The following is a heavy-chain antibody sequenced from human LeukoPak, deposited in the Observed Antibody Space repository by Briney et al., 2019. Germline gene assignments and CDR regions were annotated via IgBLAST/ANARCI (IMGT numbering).Heavy chain of an antibody. V-gene: IGHV4-4*08. D-gene: IGHD6-13*01. Sequence: SETLSLTCTVSGGSISSSYWSWIRQPPGKGLEWIGYIYSSGNTNSNPSLKSRVTISVDTSKNQFSLKLSSVTAADTAVYYCAREGMPPWGYSSSWYRYFQHWGQGTLVTVSS. CDR2: IYSSGNT. CDR1: GGSISSSY. CDR3: AREGMPPWGYSSSWYRYFQH. J-gene: IGHJ1*01.